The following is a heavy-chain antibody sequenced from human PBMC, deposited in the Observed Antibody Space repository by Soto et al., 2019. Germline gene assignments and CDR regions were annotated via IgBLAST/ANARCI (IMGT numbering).Heavy chain of an antibody. CDR1: GGSISSYY. Sequence: PSETLSLTCTVTGGSISSYYWSWIQQPPGKGLEWIGYVYHSGSTSYNPSLKSRVTISIDTSKNQFSLKLSSVTAADTAVYYCARGPNYDILTGYPFPFSRDPSYFDYWGQGTLVTVSS. CDR2: VYHSGST. D-gene: IGHD3-9*01. J-gene: IGHJ4*02. CDR3: ARGPNYDILTGYPFPFSRDPSYFDY. V-gene: IGHV4-59*12.